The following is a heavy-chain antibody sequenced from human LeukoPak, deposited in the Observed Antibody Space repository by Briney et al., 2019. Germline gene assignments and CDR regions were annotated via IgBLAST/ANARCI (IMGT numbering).Heavy chain of an antibody. CDR3: ASDSGYSYGHAFDI. CDR2: ISWNSGSI. J-gene: IGHJ3*02. Sequence: GGPLTLSCAPSGLTFDDYAMHWLRQAPGKGLEWVSGISWNSGSIGYADSVKGRFTISRDNAKNSLYLQMNTLRAEDTALYYCASDSGYSYGHAFDIWGQGTMVTVSS. V-gene: IGHV3-9*01. D-gene: IGHD5-18*01. CDR1: GLTFDDYA.